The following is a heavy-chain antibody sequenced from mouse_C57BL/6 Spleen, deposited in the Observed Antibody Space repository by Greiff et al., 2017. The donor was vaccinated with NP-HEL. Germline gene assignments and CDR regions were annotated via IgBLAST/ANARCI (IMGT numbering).Heavy chain of an antibody. V-gene: IGHV2-5*01. CDR3: AKGWDEGPYFDD. J-gene: IGHJ2*01. CDR2: IWRGGST. CDR1: GFSLTSYG. Sequence: QVQLQQSGPGLVQPSQSLSITCTVSGFSLTSYGVHWVRQSPGKGLEWLGVIWRGGSTAYNAAFMSSLSITKDNPKSQVFFKMNRLQADDTAIYYGAKGWDEGPYFDDWGQGTTLTVSS. D-gene: IGHD4-1*01.